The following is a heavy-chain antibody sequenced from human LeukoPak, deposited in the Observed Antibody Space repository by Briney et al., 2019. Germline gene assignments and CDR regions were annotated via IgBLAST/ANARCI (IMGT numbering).Heavy chain of an antibody. V-gene: IGHV3-30*02. Sequence: GSLRLSCEASGFTFSSYGMQWVRQAPGKGLEWVAYIHHDGRNKYYADSVKGRFTISRDNSKNTLYLQMSSLRAEDTAVYYCAKPTDGGPAAAGLDYWGQGTLVTVSS. J-gene: IGHJ4*02. CDR3: AKPTDGGPAAAGLDY. CDR2: IHHDGRNK. CDR1: GFTFSSYG. D-gene: IGHD6-13*01.